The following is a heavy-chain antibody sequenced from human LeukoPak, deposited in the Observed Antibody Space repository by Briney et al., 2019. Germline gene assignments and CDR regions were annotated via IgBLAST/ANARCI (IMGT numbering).Heavy chain of an antibody. V-gene: IGHV3-7*01. J-gene: IGHJ3*02. CDR3: ARGFGSGWYDDAFDI. D-gene: IGHD6-19*01. Sequence: PGGSLRLSCAASGFTFGSYWMSWVRQAPGQGLEWVANIKQDGSEKYHVDSVKGRFTISRDNAKNSLFLQMNSLRAEDTAVYYCARGFGSGWYDDAFDIWGQGTMVTVSS. CDR2: IKQDGSEK. CDR1: GFTFGSYW.